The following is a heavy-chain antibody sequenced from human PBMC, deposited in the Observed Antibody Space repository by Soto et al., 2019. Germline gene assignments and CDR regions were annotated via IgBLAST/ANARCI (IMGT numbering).Heavy chain of an antibody. J-gene: IGHJ4*02. V-gene: IGHV1-69*02. Sequence: QVQLVQSGAEVKKPGSSVKVSCKASRGTFSSYTISWVRQAPGQGLEWMGRIIPILGIANYAQKFQGRVTITADKSTSTAYMELSSLRSEDTAVYYCASIWGSGYDYRFDYWGQGTLVTVSS. D-gene: IGHD5-12*01. CDR1: RGTFSSYT. CDR2: IIPILGIA. CDR3: ASIWGSGYDYRFDY.